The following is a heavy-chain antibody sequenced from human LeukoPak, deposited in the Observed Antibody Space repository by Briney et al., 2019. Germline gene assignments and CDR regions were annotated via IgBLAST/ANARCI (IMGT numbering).Heavy chain of an antibody. Sequence: PGGSLRLSCAASAFTFSDYSMNWVRQPPGKGLEWIGYSYHSGSTNYNPSLKSRVTISVDTSKNQFSLKLTSVTAADTAVYYCAREYSGFDYWGQGTLVTVSS. V-gene: IGHV4-59*01. CDR1: AFTFSDYS. CDR2: SYHSGST. CDR3: AREYSGFDY. J-gene: IGHJ4*02. D-gene: IGHD5-12*01.